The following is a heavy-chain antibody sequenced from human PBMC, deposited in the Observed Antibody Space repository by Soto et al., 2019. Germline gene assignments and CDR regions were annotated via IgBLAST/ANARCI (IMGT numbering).Heavy chain of an antibody. Sequence: SETLSLTCTVSGGSISSYYWSWIRQPPGKGLEWIGYIYYSGSTKYNPSLKSRVTISVDMSKNQLSLKLSSVTAADTAVYYCARDKITGLFDYWGQGTLVTVSS. D-gene: IGHD2-8*02. CDR1: GGSISSYY. J-gene: IGHJ4*02. CDR2: IYYSGST. V-gene: IGHV4-59*12. CDR3: ARDKITGLFDY.